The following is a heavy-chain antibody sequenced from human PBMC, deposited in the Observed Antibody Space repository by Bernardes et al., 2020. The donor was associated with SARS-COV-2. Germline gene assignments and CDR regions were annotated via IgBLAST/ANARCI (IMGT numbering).Heavy chain of an antibody. D-gene: IGHD2-21*02. J-gene: IGHJ3*01. V-gene: IGHV3-23*01. Sequence: GGSLRLSCAASGFTFRNYAMSWFRQTPGKGLEWISAVNSAGTTYYADSVRGRFTAARDNSKNTLYLQMSSLRSEDTAVYYCARVVSGPHVGADAFAVWGRGTTVTVSS. CDR1: GFTFRNYA. CDR3: ARVVSGPHVGADAFAV. CDR2: VNSAGTT.